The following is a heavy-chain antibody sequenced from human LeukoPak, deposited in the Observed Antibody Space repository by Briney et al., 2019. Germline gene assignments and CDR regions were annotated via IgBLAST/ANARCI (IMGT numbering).Heavy chain of an antibody. J-gene: IGHJ4*02. D-gene: IGHD4-17*01. CDR1: GFTLSSYA. Sequence: PGGSLRLSCSASGFTLSSYAMHWVRQAPGKGLEYVSAISSNGGSTYYADSVKGRFTISRDNSKNTLYLQMSSLRAEDTAVYYCVKDLGISVTTAPGFDYWGQGTLVTVSS. CDR2: ISSNGGST. V-gene: IGHV3-64D*06. CDR3: VKDLGISVTTAPGFDY.